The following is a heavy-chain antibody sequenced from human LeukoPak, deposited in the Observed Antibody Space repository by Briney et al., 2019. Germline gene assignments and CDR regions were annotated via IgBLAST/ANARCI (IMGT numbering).Heavy chain of an antibody. D-gene: IGHD1-26*01. V-gene: IGHV4-59*01. CDR3: ARVPLYSGSYRVAFDI. CDR2: IYYSGAT. Sequence: SETLSLTCTVSGGSISSYYWSWIRQPPGKGLEWIGYIYYSGATNYNPSLKSRVTISVDTSKNHFSLRLSSVTAADTAVYYCARVPLYSGSYRVAFDIWGQGTMVTVSS. CDR1: GGSISSYY. J-gene: IGHJ3*02.